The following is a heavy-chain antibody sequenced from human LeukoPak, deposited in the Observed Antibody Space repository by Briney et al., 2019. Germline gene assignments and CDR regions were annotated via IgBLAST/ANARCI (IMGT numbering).Heavy chain of an antibody. CDR2: IYHSGST. J-gene: IGHJ3*02. V-gene: IGHV4-38-2*02. Sequence: PSETLSLTCTVSGYSISSGYYWGWIRQPPGKGLEWIGSIYHSGSTYYNPSLKSRVTISVDTSKNQFSLKLSSVTAADTAVYYCAREYYCSGGSCSEDAFDIWGQGTMVTVSS. CDR1: GYSISSGYY. D-gene: IGHD2-15*01. CDR3: AREYYCSGGSCSEDAFDI.